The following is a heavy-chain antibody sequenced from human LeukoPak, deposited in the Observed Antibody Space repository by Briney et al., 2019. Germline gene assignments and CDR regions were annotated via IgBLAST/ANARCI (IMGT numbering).Heavy chain of an antibody. CDR2: ITASGGST. V-gene: IGHV3-64*01. J-gene: IGHJ4*02. CDR1: GFTFSSYS. Sequence: GGSLRLXCAASGFTFSSYSMYWVRQAPGKGLECVSAITASGGSTYYANSEKGRFTISTDNSKNTLYLQMGSLRAEDMAVYYCARVDYGDFVFDYWGQRTLVTVSS. D-gene: IGHD4-17*01. CDR3: ARVDYGDFVFDY.